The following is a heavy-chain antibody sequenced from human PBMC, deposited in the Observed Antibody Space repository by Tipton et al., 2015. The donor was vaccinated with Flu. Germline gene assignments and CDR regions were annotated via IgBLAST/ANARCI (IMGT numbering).Heavy chain of an antibody. Sequence: SLRLSCAASGFTFSNYWMHWVRQDPGKGLMWVSHIHSDGSFKDYADSVKGRFTISRDNAKNTLYLQMNSLRAEDTAVYYCAKEVGYCRSATCYKPFDYWGQGTLVTVSS. CDR3: AKEVGYCRSATCYKPFDY. J-gene: IGHJ4*02. V-gene: IGHV3-74*01. CDR1: GFTFSNYW. D-gene: IGHD2-2*02. CDR2: IHSDGSFK.